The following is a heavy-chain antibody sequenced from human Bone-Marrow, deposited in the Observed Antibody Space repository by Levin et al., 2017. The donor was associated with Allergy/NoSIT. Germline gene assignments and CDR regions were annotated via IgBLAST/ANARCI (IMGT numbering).Heavy chain of an antibody. J-gene: IGHJ6*02. CDR3: ARARIAAAGNLYAMDV. D-gene: IGHD6-13*01. CDR1: GFTFSTYS. Sequence: GGSLRLSCAASGFTFSTYSMNWVRQAPGKGLQWVASISSSRTFLYYADSVQGRFTISRDNAEDSLYLEMQSLRVEDTAVYYCARARIAAAGNLYAMDVWGQGTTVTVSS. CDR2: ISSSRTFL. V-gene: IGHV3-21*01.